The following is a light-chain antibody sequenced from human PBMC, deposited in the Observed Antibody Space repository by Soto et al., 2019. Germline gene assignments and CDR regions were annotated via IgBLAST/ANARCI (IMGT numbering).Light chain of an antibody. Sequence: DIQMTQSPSFVSASVGDRVTITCRASQGVSNWLAWYQQKPGKAPNLLIYKASSLESGVPSRFSGSGSGTEFTLTISSLQPDDFATYYCRQYVSYPVTFGGGTKVEMK. V-gene: IGKV1-5*03. CDR3: RQYVSYPVT. CDR2: KAS. J-gene: IGKJ4*01. CDR1: QGVSNW.